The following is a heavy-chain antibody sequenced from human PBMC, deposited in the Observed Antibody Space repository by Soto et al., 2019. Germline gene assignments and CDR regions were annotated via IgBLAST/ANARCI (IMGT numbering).Heavy chain of an antibody. D-gene: IGHD2-15*01. CDR3: ARVYCSGGSCYLGFGWYYYYMDV. CDR1: GSTFTSYG. V-gene: IGHV1-18*01. CDR2: ISAYNGNT. J-gene: IGHJ6*03. Sequence: GASVKVSCKASGSTFTSYGISWVRQAPGQGLEWMGWISAYNGNTNYAQKLQGRVTMTTDTSTSTAYMELRSLRSDDTAVYYCARVYCSGGSCYLGFGWYYYYMDVWGKGTTVTVSS.